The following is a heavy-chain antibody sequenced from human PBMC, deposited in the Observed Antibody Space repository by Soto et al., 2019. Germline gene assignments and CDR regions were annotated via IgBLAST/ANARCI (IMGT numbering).Heavy chain of an antibody. Sequence: GGSLRLSCAASGFTFDDYTMHWVRQAPGKGLEWVSLISWDGGSTYYADSVKGRFTISRDNSKNSLYLQMNSLRTEDTALYYCAKASTPGFQLRYYYGMEVWGQGTTVTVSS. J-gene: IGHJ6*02. D-gene: IGHD5-12*01. V-gene: IGHV3-43*01. CDR2: ISWDGGST. CDR3: AKASTPGFQLRYYYGMEV. CDR1: GFTFDDYT.